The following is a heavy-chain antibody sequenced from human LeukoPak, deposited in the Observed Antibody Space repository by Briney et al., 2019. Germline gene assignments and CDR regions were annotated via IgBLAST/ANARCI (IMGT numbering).Heavy chain of an antibody. J-gene: IGHJ3*02. Sequence: SETLSLTCTVSGDSISTYYWSWMRQPPGKGLEWIGYVHYSGTTNYNPSLKSRVIISVDASKNQFSLKLSSLTAADTAVYYCARPGSGYTDSGAFEIWGQGTMVTVSS. D-gene: IGHD5-18*01. CDR2: VHYSGTT. V-gene: IGHV4-59*08. CDR3: ARPGSGYTDSGAFEI. CDR1: GDSISTYY.